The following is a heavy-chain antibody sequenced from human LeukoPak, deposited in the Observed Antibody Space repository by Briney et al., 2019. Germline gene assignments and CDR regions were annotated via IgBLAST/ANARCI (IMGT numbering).Heavy chain of an antibody. CDR3: ARDRDEELRYFDWPSPPHAFDI. D-gene: IGHD3-9*01. CDR1: GGSISSSTYY. V-gene: IGHV4-39*07. Sequence: SETLSLTCTVSGGSISSSTYYWGWIRQPPGKGLEWIGNIYYRGSTYYNPSLKSRVTMSVDTSKNQFSLKLSSVTAADTAVYYCARDRDEELRYFDWPSPPHAFDIWGQGTMVTVSS. J-gene: IGHJ3*02. CDR2: IYYRGST.